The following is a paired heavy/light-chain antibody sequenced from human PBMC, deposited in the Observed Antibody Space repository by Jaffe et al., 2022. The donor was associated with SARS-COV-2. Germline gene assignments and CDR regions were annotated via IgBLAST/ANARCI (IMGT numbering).Light chain of an antibody. CDR3: HQYDGSST. CDR2: GAS. V-gene: IGKV3-20*01. Sequence: EIVLTQSPGTLSLSPGETATLSCRASQGVFNKYLAWYQQKPGQAPRLLVHGASSRAAGIPDRFVGSGSGTSFTLTISRLEPEDFAVYYCHQYDGSSTFGQGTRVEIK. J-gene: IGKJ1*01. CDR1: QGVFNKY.
Heavy chain of an antibody. Sequence: EVQLVQSGAEVRKPGESLKISCQVSGYNFIDFWIAWVRQMPGKGLEWVGSIQPKDSDSRYGPSFGGQATISVDRSTTTVYLHWSSLRASDTAVYFCARRIEYYARSGLWSPGGLDLWGQGTMVTVSP. J-gene: IGHJ3*01. CDR3: ARRIEYYARSGLWSPGGLDL. CDR1: GYNFIDFW. V-gene: IGHV5-51*01. CDR2: IQPKDSDS. D-gene: IGHD3-16*01.